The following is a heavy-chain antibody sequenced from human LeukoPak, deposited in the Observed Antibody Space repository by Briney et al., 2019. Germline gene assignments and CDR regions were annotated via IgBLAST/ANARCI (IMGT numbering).Heavy chain of an antibody. V-gene: IGHV3-48*01. CDR3: AKDFLEDVY. CDR2: ISSRSTTI. CDR1: GFTFSNYN. Sequence: PGGSLRLSCAASGFTFSNYNMNWVRQAPGKGLEWVSYISSRSTTIHYADSVRGRFTISRENARNSLYLQMNSLRAEDTAVYYCAKDFLEDVYWGQGTLVTVSS. J-gene: IGHJ4*02. D-gene: IGHD3-3*01.